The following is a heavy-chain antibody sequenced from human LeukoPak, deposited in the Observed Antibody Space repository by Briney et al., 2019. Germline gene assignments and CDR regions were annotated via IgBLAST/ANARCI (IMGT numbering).Heavy chain of an antibody. CDR3: ARLDSSGFLFDY. J-gene: IGHJ4*02. CDR1: GGSISSGNW. Sequence: SETLSLTCAVSGGSISSGNWWSWVRQPPGKGLEWIGQIYHSGSTNYNPSLKSRVTISVDTSKNQFSLKLSSVTAADTAVYYCARLDSSGFLFDYWGQGTLVTVSS. CDR2: IYHSGST. V-gene: IGHV4-4*02. D-gene: IGHD3-22*01.